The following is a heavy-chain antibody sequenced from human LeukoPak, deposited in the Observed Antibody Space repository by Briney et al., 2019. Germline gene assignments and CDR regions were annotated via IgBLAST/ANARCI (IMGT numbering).Heavy chain of an antibody. CDR2: IKGKTDSGTT. D-gene: IGHD1-26*01. CDR3: TASVSYYRGAFDY. J-gene: IGHJ4*02. CDR1: GFTFSSYS. Sequence: GGSLRLSCAASGFTFSSYSMNWVRQAPGKGLEWVGRIKGKTDSGTTDYAAPVNGRLSISGDDSKNTLYLQMNSLETEDSAVYYCTASVSYYRGAFDYWGQGTLVTVSS. V-gene: IGHV3-15*01.